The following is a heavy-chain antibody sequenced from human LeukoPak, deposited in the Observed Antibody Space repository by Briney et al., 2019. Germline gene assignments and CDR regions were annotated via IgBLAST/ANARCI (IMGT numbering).Heavy chain of an antibody. CDR3: ARVLLSINSSSRYFPFDI. CDR1: GGSISSYY. Sequence: SETLSLTCTVSGGSISSYYWSWIRQPPGKGLEWIGYIYYSGSTNYNPSLKSRVTISVDTSKNQFSLKLSSVTAADTAVYYCARVLLSINSSSRYFPFDIWGQGTMVTVSS. V-gene: IGHV4-59*01. J-gene: IGHJ3*02. D-gene: IGHD6-13*01. CDR2: IYYSGST.